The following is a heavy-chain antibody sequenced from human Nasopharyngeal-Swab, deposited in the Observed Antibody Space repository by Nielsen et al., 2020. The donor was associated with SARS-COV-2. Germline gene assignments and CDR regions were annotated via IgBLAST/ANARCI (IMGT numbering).Heavy chain of an antibody. D-gene: IGHD2-15*01. Sequence: GESLKISCKGSGYSFTSYWSGWVGQMPGKGLEWMGIIYPGDSDTRYSPSFQGQVTISADKSISTAYLQWSSLKASDTAMYYCARRVGYCSGGSCYFDYWGQGTLVTVSS. CDR2: IYPGDSDT. CDR1: GYSFTSYW. J-gene: IGHJ4*02. CDR3: ARRVGYCSGGSCYFDY. V-gene: IGHV5-51*01.